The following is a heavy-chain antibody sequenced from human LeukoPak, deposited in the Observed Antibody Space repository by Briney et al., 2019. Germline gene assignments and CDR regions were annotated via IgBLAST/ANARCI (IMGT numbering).Heavy chain of an antibody. D-gene: IGHD3-22*01. J-gene: IGHJ3*02. Sequence: SETLSLTCAAYSGSFSGYYWSWIRQLPGKGLEWIGEINHSGSTNYNPSLKSRVTISVDTSKNQFSLKLSSVTAADTAVYYCAREAPGYDSSGYNDAFDIWGQGTMVTVSS. CDR1: SGSFSGYY. V-gene: IGHV4-34*01. CDR3: AREAPGYDSSGYNDAFDI. CDR2: INHSGST.